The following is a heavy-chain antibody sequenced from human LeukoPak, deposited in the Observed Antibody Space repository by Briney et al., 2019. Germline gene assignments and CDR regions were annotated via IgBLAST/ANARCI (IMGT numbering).Heavy chain of an antibody. D-gene: IGHD3-10*01. J-gene: IGHJ4*02. CDR3: ASMVRGVIFDY. Sequence: GGSLRLSCTASGFTFGDYAMSWVRQAPGKGLEWGGFIRSKAYGGTTEYAASVKGRFTISRDDSKSIAYLQMNSLKTEDTAVYYCASMVRGVIFDYWGQGTLVTVSS. CDR2: IRSKAYGGTT. V-gene: IGHV3-49*04. CDR1: GFTFGDYA.